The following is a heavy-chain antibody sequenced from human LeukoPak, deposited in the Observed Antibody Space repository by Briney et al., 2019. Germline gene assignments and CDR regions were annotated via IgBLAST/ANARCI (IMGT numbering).Heavy chain of an antibody. J-gene: IGHJ4*02. CDR3: AGGQNSGSSPIDY. V-gene: IGHV4-34*01. CDR2: INHSGST. Sequence: SETLSLTCAVYGGSFSGYYWSWIRQPPGKGLEWIGEINHSGSTNYNPSLKSRVTISVDTSKNQFSLKLSSVTAADTAVYYCAGGQNSGSSPIDYWGQGTLVTVSS. D-gene: IGHD1-26*01. CDR1: GGSFSGYY.